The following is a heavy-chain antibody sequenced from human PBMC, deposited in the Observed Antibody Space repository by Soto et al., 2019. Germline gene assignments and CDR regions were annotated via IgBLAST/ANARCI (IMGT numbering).Heavy chain of an antibody. D-gene: IGHD6-13*01. CDR2: IYYSGST. CDR1: GGSISSGGYY. Sequence: PSETLSLTCTVSGGSISSGGYYWSWIRQHPGKGLEWIGYIYYSGSTYYNPSLKSRVTISVDTSKNQFSLKLSSVTAADTAVYYCARDIAAAGTLDYWGQGTLVTVSS. J-gene: IGHJ4*02. V-gene: IGHV4-31*03. CDR3: ARDIAAAGTLDY.